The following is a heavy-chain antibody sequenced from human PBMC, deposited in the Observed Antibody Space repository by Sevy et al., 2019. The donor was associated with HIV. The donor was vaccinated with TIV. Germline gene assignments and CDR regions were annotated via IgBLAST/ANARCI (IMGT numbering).Heavy chain of an antibody. V-gene: IGHV3-23*01. CDR1: RFIFSRYA. CDR2: VSGTGGST. Sequence: GGSLRLSCAASRFIFSRYAMSWVRQAPGKGLEWVSAVSGTGGSTFYADSLKGRFTISRDNPKNTLFLQMNSLRAEDTATYYCAKEDVAVAGVFDYWGQGALVTVSS. D-gene: IGHD6-19*01. J-gene: IGHJ4*02. CDR3: AKEDVAVAGVFDY.